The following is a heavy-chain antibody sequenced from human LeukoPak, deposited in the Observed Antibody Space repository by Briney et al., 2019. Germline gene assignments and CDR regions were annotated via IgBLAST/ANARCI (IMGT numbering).Heavy chain of an antibody. Sequence: GGSLRLSCAAYGFTFSSYSMNWVRQAPGKGLEWVSSISRSSSNIYYADSVKGRYTISRDNAKNSLYLQMNSLRAEDTAVYYCARDCSGGSCYFAFDYWGQGTLVTVSS. J-gene: IGHJ4*02. CDR2: ISRSSSNI. CDR3: ARDCSGGSCYFAFDY. CDR1: GFTFSSYS. V-gene: IGHV3-21*01. D-gene: IGHD2-15*01.